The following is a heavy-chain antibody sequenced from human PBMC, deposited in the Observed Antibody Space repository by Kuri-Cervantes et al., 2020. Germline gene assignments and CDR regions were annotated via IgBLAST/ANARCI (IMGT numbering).Heavy chain of an antibody. D-gene: IGHD6-19*01. Sequence: SETLSLTCAVYVESFSGYSWTWIRQPPGKGLEWIGEVNHSGSTNYNPSLKSRVTISVDTSKNQFSLRLSSVTAADTAVYYCARDDSVANYYYYGVDVWGQGTTVTVSS. CDR3: ARDDSVANYYYYGVDV. CDR1: VESFSGYS. CDR2: VNHSGST. J-gene: IGHJ6*02. V-gene: IGHV4-34*01.